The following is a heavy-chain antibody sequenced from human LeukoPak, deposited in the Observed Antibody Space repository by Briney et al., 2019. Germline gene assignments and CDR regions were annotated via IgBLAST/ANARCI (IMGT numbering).Heavy chain of an antibody. J-gene: IGHJ3*02. V-gene: IGHV1-69*13. Sequence: ASVKVSCKASGGTFISYAISWVRQAPGQGVEWMGGIIPIFGTANYAQKFQGRVTITADESTSTAYMELSSLRSEDTAVYYCARGALAGAYCGGDCSSRAFDIWGQGTMVTVSS. CDR2: IIPIFGTA. CDR1: GGTFISYA. D-gene: IGHD2-21*02. CDR3: ARGALAGAYCGGDCSSRAFDI.